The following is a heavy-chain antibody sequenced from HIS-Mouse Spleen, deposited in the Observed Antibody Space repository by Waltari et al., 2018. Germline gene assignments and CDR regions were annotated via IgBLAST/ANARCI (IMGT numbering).Heavy chain of an antibody. CDR2: IYYSGST. J-gene: IGHJ4*02. CDR3: ARQMRFGAPFDY. CDR1: GGSISSYY. D-gene: IGHD3-10*01. V-gene: IGHV4-59*08. Sequence: QVQLQESGPGLVKPSETLSLTCTVSGGSISSYYWSWIRQPPGKGLEWIGYIYYSGSTNYNPPLKSRVTISVDPSKNQFSLKLSSVTAADTAVYYCARQMRFGAPFDYWGQGTLVTVSS.